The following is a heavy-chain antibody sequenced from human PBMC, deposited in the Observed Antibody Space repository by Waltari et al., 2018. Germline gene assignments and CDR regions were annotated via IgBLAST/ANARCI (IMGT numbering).Heavy chain of an antibody. CDR3: AKPYYYDSSGYYT. J-gene: IGHJ4*02. D-gene: IGHD3-22*01. Sequence: QVQLVESGGGVVQPGRSLRLSCAASGFTFSSYGMPWVGQAPGKGLEWVAVISYDGSNKYYADSVKGRFTISRDNSKNTLYLQMNSLRAEDTAVYYCAKPYYYDSSGYYTWGQGTLVTVSS. CDR2: ISYDGSNK. V-gene: IGHV3-30*18. CDR1: GFTFSSYG.